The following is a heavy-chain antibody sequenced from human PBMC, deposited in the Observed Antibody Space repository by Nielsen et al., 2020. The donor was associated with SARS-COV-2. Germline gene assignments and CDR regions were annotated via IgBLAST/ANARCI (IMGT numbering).Heavy chain of an antibody. Sequence: SETLSLTCSVSGGSISGSDYYWTWIRQSPGKGLEWISYIYYSGSTYYNPSLKGRVTMSVDTFENQFSPELSSVTAADTAVYYCARDAYGDSSYYSYGLDVWGQGTTVTVSS. CDR2: IYYSGST. CDR1: GGSISGSDYY. J-gene: IGHJ6*02. V-gene: IGHV4-30-4*01. D-gene: IGHD4-17*01. CDR3: ARDAYGDSSYYSYGLDV.